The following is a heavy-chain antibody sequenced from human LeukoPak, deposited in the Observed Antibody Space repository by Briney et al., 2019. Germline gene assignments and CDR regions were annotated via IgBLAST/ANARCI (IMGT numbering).Heavy chain of an antibody. CDR3: ARFGSSWYGDNWFDR. D-gene: IGHD6-13*01. CDR2: NYTSWST. V-gene: IGHV4-61*02. Sequence: SETLSLTFTCSVGSISSGSYYWICIRQPAGKGLEWIVRNYTSWSTNYNPSLKSRVTIAVETSKNQFYLKLSSVSAADTAVYYCARFGSSWYGDNWFDRWGQGTMVSVSS. CDR1: VGSISSGSYY. J-gene: IGHJ5*02.